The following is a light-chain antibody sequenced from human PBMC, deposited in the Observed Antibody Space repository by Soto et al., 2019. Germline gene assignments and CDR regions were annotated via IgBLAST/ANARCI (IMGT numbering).Light chain of an antibody. J-gene: IGKJ5*01. Sequence: DIQMTQSPSTVSASVGDRVTITCRASQNIISWLAWYQQQPGRAPKLLIYAASILQSGGPSRFSGSGSGTDFTLTINSLQPEDFATYYCQQAYGFPVTFGQGTRLEIK. CDR2: AAS. CDR1: QNIISW. V-gene: IGKV1-12*01. CDR3: QQAYGFPVT.